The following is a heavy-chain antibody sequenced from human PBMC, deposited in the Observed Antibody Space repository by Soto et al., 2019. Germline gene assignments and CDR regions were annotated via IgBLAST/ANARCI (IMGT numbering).Heavy chain of an antibody. CDR1: GFNFSSYG. V-gene: IGHV3-23*01. Sequence: PVGGMRLSCAASGFNFSSYGMHWVRQAPGKGPEWVSSITDGGTGTYYADSVKGRFTISRDNSKNTLYLQMSSLRAEDTAVYYCEKWTSRHYVAYWGPG. CDR3: EKWTSRHYVAY. J-gene: IGHJ4*02. CDR2: ITDGGTGT. D-gene: IGHD2-2*01.